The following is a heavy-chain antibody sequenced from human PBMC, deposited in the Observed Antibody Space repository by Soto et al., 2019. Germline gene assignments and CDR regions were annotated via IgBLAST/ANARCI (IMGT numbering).Heavy chain of an antibody. J-gene: IGHJ5*02. V-gene: IGHV1-69*13. CDR1: GGTFSSYA. CDR2: IIPIFGTA. D-gene: IGHD3-3*01. Sequence: EASVKVSCKASGGTFSSYAISWVRQAPGQGLEWMGGIIPIFGTANYAQKFQGRVTITADESTSTAYMELSSLRSEDTAVYYCARLEDFWVNWFDPWGQGTLVTVSS. CDR3: ARLEDFWVNWFDP.